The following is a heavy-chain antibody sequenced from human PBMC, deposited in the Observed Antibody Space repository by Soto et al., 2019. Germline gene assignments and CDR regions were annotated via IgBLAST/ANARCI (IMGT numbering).Heavy chain of an antibody. Sequence: QVQLVQSGAEVKKPGASVKVSCKAYGYTFTSYDINWVRQATGQGLEWMGWMNPNSGNTGYAQKFQGRVTMTRSNSVSTAYMELTGLRSEDTAVYYCARGHNYHDSSGYYGDWGQGTLVTVSS. J-gene: IGHJ4*02. D-gene: IGHD3-22*01. V-gene: IGHV1-8*01. CDR2: MNPNSGNT. CDR1: GYTFTSYD. CDR3: ARGHNYHDSSGYYGD.